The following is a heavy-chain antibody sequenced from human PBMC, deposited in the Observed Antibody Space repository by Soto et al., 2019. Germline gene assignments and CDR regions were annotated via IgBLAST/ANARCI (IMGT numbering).Heavy chain of an antibody. CDR2: IYYSGIT. CDR3: ARATKTLRLGILSPATFDT. V-gene: IGHV4-31*03. Sequence: QVQLQESGPGLVKPSQTLSLTCTVSGDSISSAAYYWSWIRQQPGKGPEWIGHIYYSGITYYNPSLKSRFTMSVDTFQNQFSLRVTTVTAADSAVYYCARATKTLRLGILSPATFDTWGQGTLVAVSS. D-gene: IGHD3-16*01. CDR1: GDSISSAAYY. J-gene: IGHJ4*02.